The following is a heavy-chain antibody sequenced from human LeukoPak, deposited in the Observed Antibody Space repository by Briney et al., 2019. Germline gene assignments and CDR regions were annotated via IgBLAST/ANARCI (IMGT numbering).Heavy chain of an antibody. V-gene: IGHV1-69*13. CDR1: GGTFSSYA. D-gene: IGHD3-22*01. J-gene: IGHJ4*01. CDR2: IIPFFGTT. Sequence: ASVKVSCKASGGTFSSYAISWVRQAPGQGLEWMGGIIPFFGTTNYAQKFQGRVTIAADESTSTANMELSSLRPEDTAVYYCARSRQDYYDSSGSPSSFAYWGQEPWSPSPQ. CDR3: ARSRQDYYDSSGSPSSFAY.